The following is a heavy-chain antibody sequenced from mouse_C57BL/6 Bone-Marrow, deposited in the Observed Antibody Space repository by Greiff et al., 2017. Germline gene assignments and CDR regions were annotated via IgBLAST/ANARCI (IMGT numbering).Heavy chain of an antibody. CDR1: GFNIKDDY. CDR2: MDPENGDT. CDR3: TTRGLGAMDY. Sequence: EVQLQQSGAELVRPGASVKLSCTASGFNIKDDYMHWVKQRPEQGLEWIGWMDPENGDTEYASKFQGKATITADTSSNTAYLQLSSLTSEDTAVYYCTTRGLGAMDYWGQGTSVTVSS. J-gene: IGHJ4*01. V-gene: IGHV14-4*01.